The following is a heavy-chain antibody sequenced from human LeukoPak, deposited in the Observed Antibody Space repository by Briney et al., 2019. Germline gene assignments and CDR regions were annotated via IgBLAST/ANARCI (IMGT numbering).Heavy chain of an antibody. D-gene: IGHD4/OR15-4a*01. Sequence: PGGSLRLSCAASGFTFSTYIMNWVRQTPGKGLEWVSFIYSAGNTHYSDSVKGRFTISIDNSKNTLYLQMNSLRAEDTAVYYCARRAGAYSHPYDYWGQGTLVTVSS. CDR2: IYSAGNT. CDR3: ARRAGAYSHPYDY. CDR1: GFTFSTYI. V-gene: IGHV3-53*01. J-gene: IGHJ4*02.